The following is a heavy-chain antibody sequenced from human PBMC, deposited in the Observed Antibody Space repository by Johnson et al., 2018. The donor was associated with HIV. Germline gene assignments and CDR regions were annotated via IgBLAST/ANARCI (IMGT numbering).Heavy chain of an antibody. CDR3: ASDRSKGGAVDI. CDR2: IRWNSGSI. CDR1: GFTVSSNY. D-gene: IGHD2/OR15-2a*01. J-gene: IGHJ3*02. V-gene: IGHV3-48*04. Sequence: VQLVESGGGVVQPGGSLRLSCAASGFTVSSNYMSWVRQAPGKGLEWVSGIRWNSGSIGYADSVKGRFTISRDNAKNSLYLQMNSLRAGDTAVYYCASDRSKGGAVDIWGQGTMVTVSS.